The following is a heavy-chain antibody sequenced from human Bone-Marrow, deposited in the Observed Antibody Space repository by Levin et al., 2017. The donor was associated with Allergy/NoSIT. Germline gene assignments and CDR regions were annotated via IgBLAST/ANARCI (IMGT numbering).Heavy chain of an antibody. CDR1: GGTFKNHA. CDR3: ARPRTYYYDDNGYKAPTEFLIPGFDY. CDR2: IIPFFGIT. D-gene: IGHD3-22*01. V-gene: IGHV1-69*01. Sequence: KISCKASGGTFKNHAINWVRQAPGQGLEWMGGIIPFFGITDYAPKFQGRVTITADESTTTAYMDLSSLRSEDTAVYYCARPRTYYYDDNGYKAPTEFLIPGFDYWGQGTLVTVSS. J-gene: IGHJ4*02.